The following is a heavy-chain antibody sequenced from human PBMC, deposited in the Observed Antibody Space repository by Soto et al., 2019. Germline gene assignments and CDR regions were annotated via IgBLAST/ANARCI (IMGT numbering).Heavy chain of an antibody. CDR1: GGTFSSYA. CDR3: ARDGRGATVDAFDI. Sequence: SVKVSCKASGGTFSSYAISWVRQAPGQGLEWMGGIIPIFGTANYAQKFQGRVTITADKSTSTAYMELSSLRSEDTAVYYCARDGRGATVDAFDIWGQGTMVTVSS. D-gene: IGHD1-26*01. CDR2: IIPIFGTA. J-gene: IGHJ3*02. V-gene: IGHV1-69*06.